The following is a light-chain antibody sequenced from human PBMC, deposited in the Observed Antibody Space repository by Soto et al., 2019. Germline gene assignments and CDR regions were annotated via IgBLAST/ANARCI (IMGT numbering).Light chain of an antibody. CDR1: SSDVGAYIY. Sequence: QSVLTQPASVSGSPGPSITISCGGTSSDVGAYIYVSWYQQFPGKAPKLILYEVNNRPSGVSNRFSGSKSGTTASLTISGLQPEDEADYYCSAYSDIDTKVFGTGAKVTVL. V-gene: IGLV2-14*03. J-gene: IGLJ1*01. CDR3: SAYSDIDTKV. CDR2: EVN.